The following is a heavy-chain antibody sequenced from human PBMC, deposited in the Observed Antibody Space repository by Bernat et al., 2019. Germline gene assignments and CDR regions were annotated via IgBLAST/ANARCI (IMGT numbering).Heavy chain of an antibody. CDR2: IYHSGST. J-gene: IGHJ4*02. CDR1: GGSISSSNW. D-gene: IGHD5-12*01. Sequence: QVQLQESGPGLVKPSGTLSLTCAVSGGSISSSNWWSWVRQPPGKGLEWIGEIYHSGSTNYNPSLKSRVTISVDKSTNKFSLKLSSVTAADTAVYYCARRYSGYDSGPHFDYWGQGTLVTVSS. V-gene: IGHV4-4*02. CDR3: ARRYSGYDSGPHFDY.